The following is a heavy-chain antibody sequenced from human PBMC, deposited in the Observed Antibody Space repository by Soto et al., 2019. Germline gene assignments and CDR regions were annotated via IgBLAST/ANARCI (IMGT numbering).Heavy chain of an antibody. Sequence: EVQLLESGGGLVQPGGSLRLSCAASGLTFSSYAMSWVRQAPGKGLEGVSAISGSGGSTYYADSVKGRFTISRDNSKHLMYLQMNSLGADDTAVDFCARRRGPLLKDACDIWGQGTMVTVSS. D-gene: IGHD2-15*01. J-gene: IGHJ3*02. CDR3: ARRRGPLLKDACDI. CDR2: ISGSGGST. CDR1: GLTFSSYA. V-gene: IGHV3-23*01.